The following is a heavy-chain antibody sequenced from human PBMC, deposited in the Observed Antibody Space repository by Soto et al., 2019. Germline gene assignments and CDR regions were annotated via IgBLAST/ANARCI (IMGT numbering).Heavy chain of an antibody. CDR3: AKDHRTTVTTRGVWYFDY. V-gene: IGHV3-30*18. D-gene: IGHD4-17*01. CDR2: ISSDGNNK. J-gene: IGHJ4*02. CDR1: GFTFSNYA. Sequence: PLRLSCAASGFTFSNYAMHWARQAPGKGLEWVALISSDGNNKYYVDSVKGRFTIYRDNSKNTLDLQMNSLRADDTALYYCAKDHRTTVTTRGVWYFDYWGQRTLVTVSS.